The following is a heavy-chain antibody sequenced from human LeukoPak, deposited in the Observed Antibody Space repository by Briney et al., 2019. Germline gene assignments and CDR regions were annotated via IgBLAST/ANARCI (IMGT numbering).Heavy chain of an antibody. J-gene: IGHJ4*02. V-gene: IGHV3-23*01. CDR3: AKGREMATIGGHY. CDR1: GFTFSSYA. Sequence: QPGGSLRLSCAASGFTFSSYAMSWVRQAPGKGLEWVSAISGSGDSTYYADSVKGRFTISRDNSKNTLYLQMNSLRAEDTAVYYCAKGREMATIGGHYWGQGTLVTVSS. CDR2: ISGSGDST. D-gene: IGHD5-24*01.